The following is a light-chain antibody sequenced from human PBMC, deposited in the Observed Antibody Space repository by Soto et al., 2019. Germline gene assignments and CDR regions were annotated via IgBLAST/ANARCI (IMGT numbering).Light chain of an antibody. J-gene: IGLJ2*01. CDR2: DNN. V-gene: IGLV1-51*01. Sequence: QSVLTQPPSVSAAPGQKVTLSCSGSSSNIGNNYVSWYQQLPGTAPKLLIYDNNKRPSGIPDRFSASKSGTLATLGITGLQTGDEADYYCGTWDSSLSAVVFGGGTKLTVL. CDR1: SSNIGNNY. CDR3: GTWDSSLSAVV.